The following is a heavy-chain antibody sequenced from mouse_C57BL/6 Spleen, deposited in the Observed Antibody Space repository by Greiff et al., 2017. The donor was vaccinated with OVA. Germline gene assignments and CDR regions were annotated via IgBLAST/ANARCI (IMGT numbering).Heavy chain of an antibody. V-gene: IGHV3-8*01. D-gene: IGHD1-1*01. CDR1: GYSITSDY. Sequence: DVKLQESGPGLAKPSQTLSLTCSVTGYSITSDYWNWIRKFPGNKLEYMGYISYSGSTYYNPSLKSRISITRDTSKNQYYLQLNSVTTEDTATYYCARYDYYGSSSFAMDYWGQGTSVTVSS. CDR2: ISYSGST. J-gene: IGHJ4*01. CDR3: ARYDYYGSSSFAMDY.